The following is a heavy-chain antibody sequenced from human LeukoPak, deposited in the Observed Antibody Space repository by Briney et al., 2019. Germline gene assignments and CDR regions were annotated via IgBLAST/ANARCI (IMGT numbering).Heavy chain of an antibody. CDR2: ISSSGSTI. CDR1: GFTFSSYE. J-gene: IGHJ6*03. CDR3: ARYQSITHYYYYMDV. Sequence: GGSLRLSCAAAGFTFSSYEMNWVRQAPGKGLEWVSYISSSGSTIYYADSVKGRFTISRDNAKNSLYLQMNSLRAEDTAVYYCARYQSITHYYYYMDVWGKGTTVTISS. V-gene: IGHV3-48*03. D-gene: IGHD3-10*01.